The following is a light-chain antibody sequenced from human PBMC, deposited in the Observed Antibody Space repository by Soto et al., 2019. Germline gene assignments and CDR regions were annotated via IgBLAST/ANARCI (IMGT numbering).Light chain of an antibody. CDR3: ATWDSKLSAVV. Sequence: QSVLTQPPSMSAAPGQKVPISCSGSSSNIGDNFVSWYQHLPGTAPKLLIFDNSQRPSEIPDRFFGSKSATIATLAITGPQTGDEAVYYCATWDSKLSAVVFGGGTKLTVL. CDR2: DNS. CDR1: SSNIGDNF. V-gene: IGLV1-51*01. J-gene: IGLJ2*01.